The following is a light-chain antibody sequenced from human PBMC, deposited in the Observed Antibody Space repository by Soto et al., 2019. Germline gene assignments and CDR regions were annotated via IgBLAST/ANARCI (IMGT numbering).Light chain of an antibody. CDR1: QSVSINY. V-gene: IGKV3-20*01. CDR3: QQFANSPRT. Sequence: EIVLTQSPGTLSLSPGERATLSCRASQSVSINYLAWYQHKPCLAPRLLVYGASRRATCIPDRFSGSGSGTDFTLTISRLEPEDFAVDYCQQFANSPRTFGQGTKVESK. J-gene: IGKJ1*01. CDR2: GAS.